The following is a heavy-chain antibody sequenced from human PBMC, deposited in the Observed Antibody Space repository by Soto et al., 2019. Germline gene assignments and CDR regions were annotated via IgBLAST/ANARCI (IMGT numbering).Heavy chain of an antibody. CDR3: ARQYCSSTSCYGYYYYYYGMDV. CDR1: GYSFTIYW. J-gene: IGHJ6*02. D-gene: IGHD2-2*01. V-gene: IGHV5-10-1*01. CDR2: IDPSDSYT. Sequence: GESLKISCNGSGYSFTIYWISWVRQMPGKGLEWMGRIDPSDSYTNYSPSFQGHVTISADKSISTAYLQWSSLKASDTAMYYCARQYCSSTSCYGYYYYYYGMDVWGQGTTVTVSS.